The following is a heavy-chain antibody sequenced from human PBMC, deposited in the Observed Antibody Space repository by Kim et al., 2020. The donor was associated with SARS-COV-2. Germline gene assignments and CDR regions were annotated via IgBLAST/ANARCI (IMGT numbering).Heavy chain of an antibody. CDR3: ARVGRNYYGSANY. CDR1: GGSFSGYY. D-gene: IGHD3-10*01. Sequence: SETLSLTCAVYGGSFSGYYWSWIRQPPGKGLEWIGEINHSGSTNYNPSLKSLVTISVDTSKNQFSLKLSSVTAADTAVYYCARVGRNYYGSANYWGQGTLVTVSS. CDR2: INHSGST. J-gene: IGHJ4*02. V-gene: IGHV4-34*01.